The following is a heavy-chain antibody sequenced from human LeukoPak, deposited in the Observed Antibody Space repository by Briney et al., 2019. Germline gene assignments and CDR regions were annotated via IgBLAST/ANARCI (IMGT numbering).Heavy chain of an antibody. Sequence: GGSLRLSCAASGFTFSSYGMHWVRQAPGKGLEWVAVIWYDGSNKYYADSVKGRFTISRDNSKNTLYLQMNSLRAEDTAVYYCAKGLTLYYDILTGFDYWGQGTLVTVSS. D-gene: IGHD3-9*01. CDR3: AKGLTLYYDILTGFDY. CDR2: IWYDGSNK. V-gene: IGHV3-33*06. CDR1: GFTFSSYG. J-gene: IGHJ4*02.